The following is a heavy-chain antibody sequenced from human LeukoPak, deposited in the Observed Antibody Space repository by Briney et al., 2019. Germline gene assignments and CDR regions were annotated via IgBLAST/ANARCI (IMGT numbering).Heavy chain of an antibody. V-gene: IGHV3-30*18. Sequence: GRSLRLFCAASGFTFSNFGMHWVRQAPGKGLEWVAVISYDGSLKHYLDSVKGRFTISRDNSKNTLYLQMDSLRVEDTAVYYCAEKYSYGSGAGDALDIWGHGTLVTVSS. J-gene: IGHJ3*02. D-gene: IGHD3-10*01. CDR2: ISYDGSLK. CDR1: GFTFSNFG. CDR3: AEKYSYGSGAGDALDI.